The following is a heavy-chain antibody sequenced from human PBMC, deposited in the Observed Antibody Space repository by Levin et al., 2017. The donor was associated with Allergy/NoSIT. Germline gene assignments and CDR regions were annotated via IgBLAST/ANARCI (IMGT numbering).Heavy chain of an antibody. CDR3: ARDRGSGWSTLGDYYYYYMDV. V-gene: IGHV3-33*01. Sequence: GGSLRLSCAASGFTFSSYGMHWVRQAPGKGLEWVAVIWYDGSNKYYADSVKGRFTISRDNSKNTLYLQMNSLRAEDTAVYYCARDRGSGWSTLGDYYYYYMDVWGKGTTVTVSS. CDR1: GFTFSSYG. J-gene: IGHJ6*03. D-gene: IGHD6-19*01. CDR2: IWYDGSNK.